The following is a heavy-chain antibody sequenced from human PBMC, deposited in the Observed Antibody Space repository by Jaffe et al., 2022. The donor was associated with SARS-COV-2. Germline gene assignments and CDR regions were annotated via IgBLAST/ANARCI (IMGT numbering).Heavy chain of an antibody. V-gene: IGHV3-11*06. CDR2: ISSSSSYI. CDR3: ARDLRDTSGYYYYYAMDV. Sequence: QVQLVESGGGLVKPGGSLRLSCTTSGFTFSDYYMSWIRQAPGKGLECVSYISSSSSYIDYADSVKGRFTISRDNAKNSLYLQMDSLRAEDTAVYYCARDLRDTSGYYYYYAMDVWGQGTTVTVSS. D-gene: IGHD3-22*01. CDR1: GFTFSDYY. J-gene: IGHJ6*02.